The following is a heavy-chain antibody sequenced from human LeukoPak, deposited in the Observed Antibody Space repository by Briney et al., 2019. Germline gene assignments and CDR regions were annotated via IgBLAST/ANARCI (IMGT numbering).Heavy chain of an antibody. CDR3: ARDPNRYYYDSSGYPYFDY. J-gene: IGHJ4*02. CDR2: ISSSSSTI. D-gene: IGHD3-22*01. Sequence: PGGSLRLSCAASGFTFSSYSMNWVRQAPGKGLEWVSYISSSSSTIYYADSVKGRFTISRDNSKNTLYLQMNSLRAEDTAVYYCARDPNRYYYDSSGYPYFDYWGQGTLVTVSS. V-gene: IGHV3-48*01. CDR1: GFTFSSYS.